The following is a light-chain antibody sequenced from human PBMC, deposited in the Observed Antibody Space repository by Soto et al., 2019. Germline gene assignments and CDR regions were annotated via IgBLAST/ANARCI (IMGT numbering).Light chain of an antibody. Sequence: NSVGALSLYPGERATLSCRASQSVSSSYLAWYQQKPGQAPRLLIYGASSRATGIPDRFSGSGSGTDFTLTISSLQPEDFAVYYCQQCDSPVRTFGQGTKVDIK. CDR1: QSVSSSY. V-gene: IGKV3-20*01. CDR3: QQCDSPVRT. J-gene: IGKJ1*01. CDR2: GAS.